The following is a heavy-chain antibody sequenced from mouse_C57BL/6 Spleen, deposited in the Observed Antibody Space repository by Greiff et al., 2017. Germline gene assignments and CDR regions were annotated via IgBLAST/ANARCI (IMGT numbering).Heavy chain of an antibody. V-gene: IGHV1-22*01. CDR3: AREGFVFDYVDWFAY. J-gene: IGHJ3*01. D-gene: IGHD2-4*01. CDR2: INPNNGGT. CDR1: GYTFTDYN. Sequence: VQLKQSGPELVKPGASVKMSCKASGYTFTDYNMHWVKQSHGKSLEWIGYINPNNGGTSYNQKFKGKATLTVNKSSSTAYMELRSLTSEDSAVYYCAREGFVFDYVDWFAYWGQGTLVTVSA.